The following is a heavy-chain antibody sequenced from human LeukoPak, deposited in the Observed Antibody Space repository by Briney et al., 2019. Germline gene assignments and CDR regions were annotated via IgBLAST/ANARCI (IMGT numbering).Heavy chain of an antibody. CDR3: ARDGCSSTSCYRDNWFDP. D-gene: IGHD2-2*01. Sequence: SVKVSCKASGGTFSSYAISWVRQAPGQGLEWMGGIIPIFGTANYAQKFQGRVTITTDESTSTAYMELSSLRSEDTAVYYCARDGCSSTSCYRDNWFDPWGQGTLVTVSS. CDR2: IIPIFGTA. CDR1: GGTFSSYA. V-gene: IGHV1-69*05. J-gene: IGHJ5*02.